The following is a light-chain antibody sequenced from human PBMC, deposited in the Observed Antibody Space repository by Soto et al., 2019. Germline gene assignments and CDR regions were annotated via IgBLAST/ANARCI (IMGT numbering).Light chain of an antibody. CDR1: QSVLYSSNNKNY. CDR2: WAS. V-gene: IGKV4-1*01. CDR3: QQYYSTPRT. Sequence: DIVMTQSPDSLAVSLGERATINCKSSQSVLYSSNNKNYLAWYQQKPAQPPKLLIYWASTRESGVPDRFSGSGAGTDFTLTICSLQAEDVAVYYCQQYYSTPRTFGQGTKVDIK. J-gene: IGKJ1*01.